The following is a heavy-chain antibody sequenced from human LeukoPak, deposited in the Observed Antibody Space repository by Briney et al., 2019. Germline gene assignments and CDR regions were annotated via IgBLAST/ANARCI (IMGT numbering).Heavy chain of an antibody. J-gene: IGHJ3*02. CDR3: ARFGLGKHIEVAGIPFDI. CDR1: GYTFTSYG. D-gene: IGHD6-19*01. V-gene: IGHV1-69*13. CDR2: IIPIFGTA. Sequence: SVKVSCKASGYTFTSYGISWVRQAPGQGLEWMGGIIPIFGTANYAQKFQGRVTITADESTSTAYMELRSLRSDDTAVYYCARFGLGKHIEVAGIPFDIWGQGTMVTVSS.